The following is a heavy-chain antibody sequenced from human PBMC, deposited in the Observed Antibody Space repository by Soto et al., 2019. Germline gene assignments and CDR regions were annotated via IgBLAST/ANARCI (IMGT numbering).Heavy chain of an antibody. CDR3: ARSTLLNVLRYFDWYQHAFDI. D-gene: IGHD3-9*01. V-gene: IGHV4-39*07. CDR1: GGSISSSSYY. J-gene: IGHJ3*02. Sequence: SETLSLTCTVSGGSISSSSYYWGWIRQPPGKGLKWIGSIYYSGSTNYNPSLKSRVTISVDTSKNQFSLKLSSVTAADTAVYYCARSTLLNVLRYFDWYQHAFDIWGQGTMVTVSS. CDR2: IYYSGST.